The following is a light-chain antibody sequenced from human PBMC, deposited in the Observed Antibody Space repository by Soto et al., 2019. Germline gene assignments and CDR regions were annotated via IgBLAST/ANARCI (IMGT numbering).Light chain of an antibody. CDR3: SSYTSSSTYV. V-gene: IGLV2-14*01. Sequence: QSVLTQPASVSGSPGQSHTISCTRARSDVGDYNYVSWYQHHPGKAPKLLIYEVNNRPSGVSDRFSGSKYGNVASLTISWLQAEDEADYYCSSYTSSSTYVFGTGTKVTVL. J-gene: IGLJ1*01. CDR2: EVN. CDR1: RSDVGDYNY.